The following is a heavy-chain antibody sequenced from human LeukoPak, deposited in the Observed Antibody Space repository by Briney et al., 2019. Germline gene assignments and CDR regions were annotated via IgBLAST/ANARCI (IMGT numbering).Heavy chain of an antibody. CDR1: GFMFSYYD. V-gene: IGHV3-69-1*01. CDR3: ARDTKIGTAAAGTGY. Sequence: PGGSQRLSCAASGFMFSYYDMNWVRQAPGRGLVWISKITSGSGIYYADSVRGRFTISRDNGDNSLYLQMDSLRVEDTAVYYCARDTKIGTAAAGTGYWGQGTLVIVSS. J-gene: IGHJ4*02. CDR2: ITSGSGI. D-gene: IGHD6-13*01.